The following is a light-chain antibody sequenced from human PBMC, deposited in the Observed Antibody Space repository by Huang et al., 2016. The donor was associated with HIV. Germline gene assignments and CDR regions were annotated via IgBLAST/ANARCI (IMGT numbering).Light chain of an antibody. CDR2: AAS. J-gene: IGKJ2*01. V-gene: IGKV3-15*01. Sequence: EMVLTQSPDTLSVSPGERATLSFRASQGVSNNLAWYQQKPGQAPRLLIYAASSRVTGVPARFSGSGSETDFTLTIRSLQSEDVAVYFCQQYNDWPRTFGQGTNLEIK. CDR1: QGVSNN. CDR3: QQYNDWPRT.